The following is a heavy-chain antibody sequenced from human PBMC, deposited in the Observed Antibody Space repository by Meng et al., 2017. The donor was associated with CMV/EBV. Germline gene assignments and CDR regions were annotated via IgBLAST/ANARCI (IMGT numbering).Heavy chain of an antibody. D-gene: IGHD2/OR15-2a*01. CDR2: INSDGSIR. J-gene: IGHJ6*02. CDR1: GFTFSSYW. CDR3: ARDRIFDV. Sequence: GESLKISCAASGFTFSSYWMYWVRQAPGKGLVWVSRINSDGSIRTYADSVKGRFTISRDNAKNTLYLQMNSLRVEDTAVYYCARDRIFDVWGQGTTVTVSS. V-gene: IGHV3-74*03.